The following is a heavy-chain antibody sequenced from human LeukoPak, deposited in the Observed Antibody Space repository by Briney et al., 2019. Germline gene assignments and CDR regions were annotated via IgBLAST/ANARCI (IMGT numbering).Heavy chain of an antibody. CDR3: ARWTGDSTVTGFGY. J-gene: IGHJ4*02. CDR2: INPSSGST. CDR1: GYTFTNYY. D-gene: IGHD4-17*01. Sequence: GASVKVSCKASGYTFTNYYMHWVRQAPGQGLEWMGIINPSSGSTSYAQKFQGRVTMTRNTSISTAYMELSSLRSEDTAVYYCARWTGDSTVTGFGYWGQGTLVTVSS. V-gene: IGHV1-46*01.